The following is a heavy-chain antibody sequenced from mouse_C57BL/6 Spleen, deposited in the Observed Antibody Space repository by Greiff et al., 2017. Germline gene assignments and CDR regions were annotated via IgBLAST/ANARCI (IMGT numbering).Heavy chain of an antibody. CDR2: LYPGSGST. CDR1: GYTFTSYW. V-gene: IGHV1-55*01. J-gene: IGHJ3*01. CDR3: ARGGNYDYDRAFAY. D-gene: IGHD2-4*01. Sequence: QVQLQQPGAELVKPGASVKMSCKASGYTFTSYWITWVKQRPGQGLEWIGDLYPGSGSTNYHEKFKRKATLTVDTSSSTAYMQLSSLTSEDSAVYYGARGGNYDYDRAFAYWGQGTLVTVSA.